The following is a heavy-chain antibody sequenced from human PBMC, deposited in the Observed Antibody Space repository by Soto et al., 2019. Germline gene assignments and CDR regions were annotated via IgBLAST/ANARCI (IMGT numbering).Heavy chain of an antibody. Sequence: GGSLRLSCAASGVPFSSHWMHWVRQDPGKGLVWVSRINSDGSSTSYADSVKGRFTISRDNAKNTLYLQMNSLRAEDTAVYYCAREESPDLLLDYWGQGTLVTVSS. J-gene: IGHJ4*02. V-gene: IGHV3-74*01. CDR1: GVPFSSHW. CDR2: INSDGSST. CDR3: AREESPDLLLDY.